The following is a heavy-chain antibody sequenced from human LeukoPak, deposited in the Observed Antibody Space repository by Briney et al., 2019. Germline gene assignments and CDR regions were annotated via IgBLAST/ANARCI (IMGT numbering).Heavy chain of an antibody. CDR3: ARPDSSGYYQGWEFDY. Sequence: ASVKVSCKASGYTFTDYYMHWVRQAPGQGLEWMGWINPDSGGTNYAQKFQGRVTITRDTSISTAYMELSRLRSDDTAVYYCARPDSSGYYQGWEFDYWGQGTLVTVSS. J-gene: IGHJ4*02. CDR2: INPDSGGT. D-gene: IGHD3-22*01. V-gene: IGHV1-2*02. CDR1: GYTFTDYY.